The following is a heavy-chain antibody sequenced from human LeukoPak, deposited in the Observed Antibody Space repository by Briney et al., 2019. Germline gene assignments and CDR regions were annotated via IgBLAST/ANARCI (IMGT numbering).Heavy chain of an antibody. CDR1: GFTFSDYY. D-gene: IGHD6-13*01. Sequence: GGSLRLSCAASGFTFSDYYMSWIRQAPGKGLEWVSYISSSGSTIYYADSVKGRFTISRDNAKNSLYLQMNSLRAEDTAVYYCARDSYSSSWPDAFDIWGQGTMVTVSS. CDR2: ISSSGSTI. V-gene: IGHV3-11*04. CDR3: ARDSYSSSWPDAFDI. J-gene: IGHJ3*02.